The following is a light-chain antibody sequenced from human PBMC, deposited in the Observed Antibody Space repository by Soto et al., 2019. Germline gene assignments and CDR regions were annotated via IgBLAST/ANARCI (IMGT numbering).Light chain of an antibody. CDR1: NSDVGAYIY. V-gene: IGLV2-14*03. CDR3: VSFTTKSSYV. CDR2: DIN. Sequence: QSALTQPASVSGSPGQSITISCTGTNSDVGAYIYVSWYQQHPGKAPKLMVYDINNRPSGVSNRFSGSKSANTASLTISGLQADDEADYYCVSFTTKSSYVFGTGTNVTVL. J-gene: IGLJ1*01.